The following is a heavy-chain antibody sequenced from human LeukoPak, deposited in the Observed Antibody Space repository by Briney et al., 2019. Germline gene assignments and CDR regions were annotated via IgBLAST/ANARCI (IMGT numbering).Heavy chain of an antibody. D-gene: IGHD6-19*01. Sequence: LETLSLTCTVSGGSISSYYWSWIRQPAGKGLEWIGRIYTSGSTNYNPSLKSRVTMSVDTSKNQFSLKLSSVTAADTAVYYCARDSQQWLVPLDAFDIWGQGTMVTASS. CDR1: GGSISSYY. CDR3: ARDSQQWLVPLDAFDI. V-gene: IGHV4-4*07. J-gene: IGHJ3*02. CDR2: IYTSGST.